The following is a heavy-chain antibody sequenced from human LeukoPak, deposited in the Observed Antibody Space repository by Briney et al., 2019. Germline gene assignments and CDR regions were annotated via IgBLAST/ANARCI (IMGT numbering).Heavy chain of an antibody. CDR2: IRSKSDGGTT. CDR1: GFTFSNAW. V-gene: IGHV3-15*01. D-gene: IGHD3-10*01. J-gene: IGHJ6*02. CDR3: TTDSMLRGATYGMDV. Sequence: GGSLRLSCAASGFTFSNAWMSWVRQAPGKGLEWVGRIRSKSDGGTTDYAAPVKGRFTISRDDSKNTLYLQMNSLKTEDTAVYYCTTDSMLRGATYGMDVWGQGTTVTVSS.